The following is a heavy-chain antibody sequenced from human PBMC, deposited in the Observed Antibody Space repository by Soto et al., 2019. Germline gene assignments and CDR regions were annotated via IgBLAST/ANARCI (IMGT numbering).Heavy chain of an antibody. J-gene: IGHJ4*02. CDR1: GYTFTSYG. V-gene: IGHV1-18*01. CDR2: ISAYNGNT. Sequence: QVQLVQSGAEVKKPGASVKVSCKASGYTFTSYGISWVRQAPGQGLEWMGWISAYNGNTKYAQKLQGRVTMTTDTSTSTAYMEVMILRTDDTAVYYCARDLAVGLVDYWGQGTLVTVSS. D-gene: IGHD6-19*01. CDR3: ARDLAVGLVDY.